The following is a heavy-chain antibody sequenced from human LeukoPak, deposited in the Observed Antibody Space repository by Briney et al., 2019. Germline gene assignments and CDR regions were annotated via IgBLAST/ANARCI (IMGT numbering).Heavy chain of an antibody. CDR2: FSGSGGST. J-gene: IGHJ4*02. V-gene: IGHV3-23*01. CDR3: AKAYFGVVIVFDY. D-gene: IGHD3-3*01. Sequence: TGGPLSPSCQPPGFPFGTYALSWVGRPPGKGLEGVSAFSGSGGSTYYAESVKGRFTISRDNSKNTLYLQMNSLRAEDTAVYYCAKAYFGVVIVFDYWGQGTLVTVSS. CDR1: GFPFGTYA.